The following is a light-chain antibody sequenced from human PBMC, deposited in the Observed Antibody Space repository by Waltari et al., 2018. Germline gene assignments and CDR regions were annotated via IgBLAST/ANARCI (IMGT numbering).Light chain of an antibody. CDR1: SSDIATSNY. J-gene: IGLJ3*02. V-gene: IGLV2-14*01. Sequence: QSALTQPASVSGSPGQSITTSCPGTSSDIATSNYVTWYQQHPGKAPRLMIFAVTNRPSGVSNRFSGSKSGNTASLTISGLQPEDEGDYYCTSYTSSITWVFGGGTKLTVL. CDR3: TSYTSSITWV. CDR2: AVT.